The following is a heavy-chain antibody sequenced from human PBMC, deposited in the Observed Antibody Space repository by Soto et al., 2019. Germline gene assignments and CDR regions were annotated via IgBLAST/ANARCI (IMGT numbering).Heavy chain of an antibody. CDR2: IYYSGTA. V-gene: IGHV4-39*01. D-gene: IGHD4-17*01. CDR1: GGSISSSTYY. J-gene: IGHJ3*02. Sequence: QLQLQESGPGLVKPSETLSLTCSVSGGSISSSTYYWGWVRQPPGKGLEWIGSIYYSGTAHYTPSLKSRLPISVDTSKNQFSLNLSAVTAADTAVYYCARRATTVTYDAFDIWGQGTMVTVSS. CDR3: ARRATTVTYDAFDI.